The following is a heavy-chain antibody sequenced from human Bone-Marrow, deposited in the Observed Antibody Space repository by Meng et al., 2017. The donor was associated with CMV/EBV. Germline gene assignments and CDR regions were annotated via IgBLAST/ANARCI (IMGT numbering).Heavy chain of an antibody. D-gene: IGHD3-22*01. V-gene: IGHV3-23*01. CDR3: ATAPGYYVSAPFDD. J-gene: IGHJ4*02. CDR2: ISGSGGST. CDR1: GFTFSSYA. Sequence: GESLKISCAASGFTFSSYAMSWVRQAPGKGLEWVSAISGSGGSTYYADSVKGRFTISRDNSKNTLYLQMNSLRAEDTAVYYCATAPGYYVSAPFDDWGQGTLVTVSS.